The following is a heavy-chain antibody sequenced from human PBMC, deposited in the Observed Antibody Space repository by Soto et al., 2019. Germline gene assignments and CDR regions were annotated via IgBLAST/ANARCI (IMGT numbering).Heavy chain of an antibody. V-gene: IGHV4-30-2*01. D-gene: IGHD5-12*01. CDR1: GASITYGGYS. CDR3: ARGRGYDYFEY. CDR2: ISHLEST. Sequence: LSLTCTLSGASITYGGYSWSWIRQPPGKDLEWLGYISHLESTFYNPSFQSRLTLSIDRSKNQLSLKLASMTAAATAVYYCARGRGYDYFEYWGQGALVAVSS. J-gene: IGHJ4*02.